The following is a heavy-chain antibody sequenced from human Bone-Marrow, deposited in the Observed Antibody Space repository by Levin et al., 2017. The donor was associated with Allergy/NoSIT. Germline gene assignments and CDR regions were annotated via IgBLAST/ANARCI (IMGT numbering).Heavy chain of an antibody. V-gene: IGHV4-59*08. D-gene: IGHD3-22*01. J-gene: IGHJ5*02. CDR3: ARRLKYYYDSSGYYTNWFDP. Sequence: PSETLSLTCTVSGGSISSYYWSWIRQPPGKGLEWIGYIYYSGSTNYNPSLKSRVTISVDTSKNQFSLKLSSVTAADTAVYYCARRLKYYYDSSGYYTNWFDPWGQGTLVTVSS. CDR2: IYYSGST. CDR1: GGSISSYY.